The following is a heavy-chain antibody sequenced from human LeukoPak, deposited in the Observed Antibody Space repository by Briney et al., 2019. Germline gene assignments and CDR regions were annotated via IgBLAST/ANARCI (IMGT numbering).Heavy chain of an antibody. D-gene: IGHD4-17*01. J-gene: IGHJ4*02. CDR3: ARDLSYGDQNPSDY. CDR2: ISSSSSTI. Sequence: GGSLRLSCAASGFTFSSYSMNWVRQAPGKGLEWVSYISSSSSTIYYADSVKGRFTISRDNTKNSLYLQMNSLRDEDTAVYYCARDLSYGDQNPSDYWGQGTLVTVSS. V-gene: IGHV3-48*02. CDR1: GFTFSSYS.